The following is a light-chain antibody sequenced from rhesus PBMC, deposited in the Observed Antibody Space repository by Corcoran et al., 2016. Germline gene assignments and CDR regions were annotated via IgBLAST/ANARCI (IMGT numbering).Light chain of an antibody. Sequence: DIQMTQSPSSLSASVGDRVTITCRASQGITNDLAWYQQKPGETPKLLISEASSLQSGIPSRFSGSGSVTDFTITITSLQPEDFATYYCQHYYSTPLTFGGGTKVEIK. J-gene: IGKJ4*01. CDR3: QHYYSTPLT. V-gene: IGKV1-25*01. CDR2: EAS. CDR1: QGITND.